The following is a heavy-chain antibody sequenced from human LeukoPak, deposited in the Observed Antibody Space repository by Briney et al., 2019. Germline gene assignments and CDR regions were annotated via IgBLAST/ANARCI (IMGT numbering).Heavy chain of an antibody. CDR2: IYYSGST. D-gene: IGHD3-9*01. CDR1: GGSIRSYY. V-gene: IGHV4-59*12. J-gene: IGHJ4*02. CDR3: AITYYDILTGYYRASLGLDY. Sequence: SETLSLTCTVSGGSIRSYYWSWIRQPPGKGLEWIGYIYYSGSTNYNPSLKSRVTISVDTSKNQFSLKLSSVTAADTAVYYCAITYYDILTGYYRASLGLDYWGQGTLVTVSS.